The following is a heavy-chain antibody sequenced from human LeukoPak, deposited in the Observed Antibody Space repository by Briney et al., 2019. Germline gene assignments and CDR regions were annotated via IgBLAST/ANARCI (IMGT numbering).Heavy chain of an antibody. CDR2: INPNSGGT. V-gene: IGHV1-2*02. CDR1: GYTFTGYY. J-gene: IGHJ6*02. Sequence: GASVKVSCKASGYTFTGYYMHWVRQAPGQGLEWMGWINPNSGGTNYAQKFQGRVTMTRDTSISTAYMELSRLRSDDTAVYYCARSKTIFGVVTDYGMDFWGQGTTVTVSS. CDR3: ARSKTIFGVVTDYGMDF. D-gene: IGHD3-3*01.